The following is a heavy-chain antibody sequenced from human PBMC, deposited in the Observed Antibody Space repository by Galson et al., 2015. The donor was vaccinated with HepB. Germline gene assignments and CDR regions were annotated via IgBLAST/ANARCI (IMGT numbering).Heavy chain of an antibody. CDR3: ARDRSSSLENYGMDV. D-gene: IGHD6-13*01. CDR1: GGTFSSYA. CDR2: IIPILGIA. J-gene: IGHJ6*02. V-gene: IGHV1-69*04. Sequence: SVKVSCKASGGTFSSYAISWVRQAPGQGLEWMGRIIPILGIANYAQKFQGRVTITADKSTSTAYMELSSLKSEDAAVYYCARDRSSSLENYGMDVWGQGTTVTVSS.